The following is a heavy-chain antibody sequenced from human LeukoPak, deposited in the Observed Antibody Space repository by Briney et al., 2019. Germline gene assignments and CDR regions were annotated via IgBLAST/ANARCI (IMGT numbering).Heavy chain of an antibody. CDR3: ARERYYDSSGYYNWFDP. CDR2: IYYSGST. V-gene: IGHV4-31*03. CDR1: GGSISSGGYY. J-gene: IGHJ5*02. D-gene: IGHD3-22*01. Sequence: SQTLSLTCTVSGGSISSGGYYWSWIRQHPGKGLEWIGYIYYSGSTYYNPSLKSRVTISVDTSKNQFSLKLSSATAADTAVYYCARERYYDSSGYYNWFDPWGQGTLVTVSS.